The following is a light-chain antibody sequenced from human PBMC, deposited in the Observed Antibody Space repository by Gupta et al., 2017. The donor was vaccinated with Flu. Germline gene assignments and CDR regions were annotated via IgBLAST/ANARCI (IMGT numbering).Light chain of an antibody. CDR2: EVS. CDR1: SSDVGGYKY. V-gene: IGLV2-8*01. J-gene: IGLJ3*02. CDR3: SSYAGSNNLGV. Sequence: QPALTQPPSASVSPGPPVTISCTGTSSDVGGYKYVSWYQPHPDRAPKLMICEVSKRPSGVPDRFSGSKSGNTASLTVSGLQAEDEADYYCSSYAGSNNLGVFGGGTKLTVL.